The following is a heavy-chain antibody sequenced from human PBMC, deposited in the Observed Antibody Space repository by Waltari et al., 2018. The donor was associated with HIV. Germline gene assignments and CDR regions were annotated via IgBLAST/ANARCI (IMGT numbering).Heavy chain of an antibody. J-gene: IGHJ6*02. V-gene: IGHV3-66*01. CDR2: IYSGGST. CDR1: GFAVGSSY. D-gene: IGHD2-21*02. Sequence: VQLVESGGGLVQPGGSLSLSCAASGFAVGSSYMSWVRQAPGKGLEWVSVIYSGGSTYYADSVKGRFTISRDNSKNTRYLQRNSLRAEDTAVYYCASIAYCGGDCYPRGMDVWGQGTTVTVSS. CDR3: ASIAYCGGDCYPRGMDV.